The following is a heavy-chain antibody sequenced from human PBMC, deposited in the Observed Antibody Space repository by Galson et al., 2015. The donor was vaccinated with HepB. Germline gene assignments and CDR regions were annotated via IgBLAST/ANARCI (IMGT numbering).Heavy chain of an antibody. CDR3: ARDEGIAAAGTTEYYYYYGMDV. CDR1: GFTFSSYG. Sequence: SLRLSCAASGFTFSSYGMHWVRQAPGKGLEWVAVIWYDGSNKYYADSVKGRFTISRDNSKNTLYLQMNSLRAEDTAVYYCARDEGIAAAGTTEYYYYYGMDVWGQGTTVTVSS. CDR2: IWYDGSNK. V-gene: IGHV3-33*08. J-gene: IGHJ6*02. D-gene: IGHD6-13*01.